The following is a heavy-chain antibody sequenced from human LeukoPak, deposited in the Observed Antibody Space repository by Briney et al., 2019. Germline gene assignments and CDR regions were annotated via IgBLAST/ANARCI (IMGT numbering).Heavy chain of an antibody. CDR2: ISGSGGST. CDR3: AYSYSGGWYFDY. CDR1: GFTFSSYA. D-gene: IGHD6-19*01. Sequence: GGSLRLSCAASGFTFSSYAMSWVRQAPGKGLEWVSAISGSGGSTYYADSVKGRFTISRDNSKNTLYLQMNSLRAEDTAVYYCAYSYSGGWYFDYWGQGTLVTVSS. V-gene: IGHV3-23*01. J-gene: IGHJ4*02.